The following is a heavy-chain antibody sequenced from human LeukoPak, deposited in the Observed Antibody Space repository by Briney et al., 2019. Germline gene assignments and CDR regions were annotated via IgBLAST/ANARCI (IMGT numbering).Heavy chain of an antibody. Sequence: SVKVSCKASGGTFSSYAISWVRQAPGQGLEWMGGIIPIFGTANYAQKFQGRVTITADESTSTAYMELSSLRSEDTAVYYCARDYSRDVHWVPYPNGMDVWGQGTTVTVSS. CDR2: IIPIFGTA. CDR1: GGTFSSYA. V-gene: IGHV1-69*01. CDR3: ARDYSRDVHWVPYPNGMDV. D-gene: IGHD2-15*01. J-gene: IGHJ6*02.